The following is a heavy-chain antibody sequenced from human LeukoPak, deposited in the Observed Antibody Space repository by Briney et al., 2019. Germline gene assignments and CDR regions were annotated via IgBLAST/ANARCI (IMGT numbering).Heavy chain of an antibody. CDR3: AKEDITSDFDSSGYAAFDI. V-gene: IGHV3-30*18. CDR2: ISYDGSNK. Sequence: GGSPRLSCAASGFTFSSYGMHWVRQAPGKGLEWVAVISYDGSNKYYADSVKGRFTISRDNTKNTLYLQVSSLRVEDTALYYCAKEDITSDFDSSGYAAFDIWGQGTMVTVSS. J-gene: IGHJ3*02. CDR1: GFTFSSYG. D-gene: IGHD3-22*01.